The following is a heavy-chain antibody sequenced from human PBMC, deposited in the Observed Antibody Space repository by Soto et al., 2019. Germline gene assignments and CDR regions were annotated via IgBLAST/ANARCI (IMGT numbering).Heavy chain of an antibody. V-gene: IGHV3-64D*06. D-gene: IGHD2-8*01. CDR2: INVNGSDT. J-gene: IGHJ4*01. Sequence: PGGSLRLSCLASGFAFSYYTMHWVRQAPGKGLEYVSAINVNGSDTYYADSAKGRVTISRDKSTNTIHLQMSSLRADDTGIYYCLKEIGPCCKWSYYFDYWGRGTLVTVSS. CDR3: LKEIGPCCKWSYYFDY. CDR1: GFAFSYYT.